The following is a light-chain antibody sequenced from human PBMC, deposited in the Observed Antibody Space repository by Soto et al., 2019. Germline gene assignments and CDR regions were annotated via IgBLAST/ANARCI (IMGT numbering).Light chain of an antibody. J-gene: IGKJ1*01. CDR1: QSVSNNY. CDR2: GAS. V-gene: IGKV3-20*01. CDR3: QQYGSSGT. Sequence: MVLTHYPGTLSVSPGERATLSCRASQSVSNNYLACYQQKPGQSNSLLIYGASNRATGITDRFSGSGSGTDLTLTISRLEPEDFAVYYCQQYGSSGTFGQGTKVDIK.